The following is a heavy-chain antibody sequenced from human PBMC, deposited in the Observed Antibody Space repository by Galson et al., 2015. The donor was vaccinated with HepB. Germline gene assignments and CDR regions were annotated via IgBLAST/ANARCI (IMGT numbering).Heavy chain of an antibody. CDR3: ARVRRRYCSYVSCPDAFDI. CDR2: ISYDGSNK. CDR1: GFTFSSYA. J-gene: IGHJ3*02. V-gene: IGHV3-30-3*01. Sequence: SLRLSCAASGFTFSSYAMHWVRQAPGKGLEWVAVISYDGSNKYYADSVKGRFTISRDNSKNTLYLQMNSLRDEDTAVYYCARVRRRYCSYVSCPDAFDIWGQGTVVIVSS. D-gene: IGHD2-15*01.